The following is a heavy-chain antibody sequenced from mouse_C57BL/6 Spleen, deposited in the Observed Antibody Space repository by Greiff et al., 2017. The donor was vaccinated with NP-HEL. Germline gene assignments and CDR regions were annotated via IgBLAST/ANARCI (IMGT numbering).Heavy chain of an antibody. CDR1: GFTFSSYA. J-gene: IGHJ4*01. V-gene: IGHV5-9-1*02. CDR3: TRPHYYDCSDDFSYYFDVGC. CDR2: ISSGGDYF. D-gene: IGHD1-1*01. Sequence: EVQLLESGEGLVKPGGSLKLSCAASGFTFSSYAMSWVRQTPEKRLEWVAYISSGGDYFSYADNVKGRFTISRDNARNTLYLQMSSLKAEDTAIYYCTRPHYYDCSDDFSYYFDVGCWGKGASVTVA.